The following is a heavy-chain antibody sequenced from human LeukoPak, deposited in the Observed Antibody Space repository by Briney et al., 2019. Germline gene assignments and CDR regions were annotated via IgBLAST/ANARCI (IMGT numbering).Heavy chain of an antibody. CDR3: ARSRYSGYDPLDY. CDR2: ISSSSSYI. Sequence: GGSLRLSCAASGFTFSSYEMNWVRQAPGKGLEWVSSISSSSSYIYYADSVKGRFTISRDNAKNSLYLQMNSLRAEDTAVYYCARSRYSGYDPLDYWGQGTLVTVSS. D-gene: IGHD5-12*01. V-gene: IGHV3-21*01. J-gene: IGHJ4*02. CDR1: GFTFSSYE.